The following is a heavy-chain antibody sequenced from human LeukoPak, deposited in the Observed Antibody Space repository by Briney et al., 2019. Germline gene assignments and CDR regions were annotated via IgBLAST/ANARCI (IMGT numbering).Heavy chain of an antibody. CDR3: ARRGWGKNWFDP. D-gene: IGHD3-16*01. CDR1: GGSISSYY. J-gene: IGHJ5*02. CDR2: IYTSGST. Sequence: SETLSLTCTVSGGSISSYYWSWIRKPPGKGLEWIGYIYTSGSTNYNPSLKSRVTISVDMSKNHFSLKLSSVTAADTAVYYCARRGWGKNWFDPWGQGTLVTVSS. V-gene: IGHV4-4*09.